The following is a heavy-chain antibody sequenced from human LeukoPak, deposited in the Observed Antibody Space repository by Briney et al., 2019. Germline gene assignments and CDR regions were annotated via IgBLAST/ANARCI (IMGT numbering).Heavy chain of an antibody. CDR1: GYTFTGYY. D-gene: IGHD2-21*02. J-gene: IGHJ3*02. V-gene: IGHV1-69*13. CDR3: ARSYDCGGDCFEAFDI. Sequence: ASVKVSCKASGYTFTGYYMHRVRQAPGQGLEWMGGIIPIFDTGNYAQKFQGRVTITADQSTSTAYMELSSLRSEDTAVYFCARSYDCGGDCFEAFDIWGQGTMVTVSS. CDR2: IIPIFDTG.